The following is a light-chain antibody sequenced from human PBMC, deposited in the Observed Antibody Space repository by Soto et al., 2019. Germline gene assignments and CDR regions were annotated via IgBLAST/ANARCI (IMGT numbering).Light chain of an antibody. J-gene: IGKJ1*01. Sequence: DIQMTQSPSSLSASLGDRVTITCRASQDISNYLAWYQQIPGKVPKLLIYAASTLQSGVPSRFSGSGSGTDFTLTISSLQPEDGATYYCQKYNSARWTFGLGTKVEIK. CDR1: QDISNY. CDR2: AAS. V-gene: IGKV1-27*01. CDR3: QKYNSARWT.